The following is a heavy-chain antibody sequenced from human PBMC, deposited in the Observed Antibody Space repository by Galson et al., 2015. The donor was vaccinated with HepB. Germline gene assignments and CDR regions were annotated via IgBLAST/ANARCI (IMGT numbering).Heavy chain of an antibody. CDR3: ARDQQSVVRGYFDL. CDR2: IWYDGSNK. CDR1: GFTFSSYG. V-gene: IGHV3-33*01. J-gene: IGHJ2*01. D-gene: IGHD4-23*01. Sequence: SLRLSCAASGFTFSSYGMHWVRQAPGKGLEWVAVIWYDGSNKYYADSVKGRFTISRDNSKNTLYLQMNSLRAEDTAVYYCARDQQSVVRGYFDLWGRGTLVTVSS.